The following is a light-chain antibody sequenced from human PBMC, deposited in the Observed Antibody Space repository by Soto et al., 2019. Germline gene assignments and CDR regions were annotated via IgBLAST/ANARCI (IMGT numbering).Light chain of an antibody. Sequence: DIQMTQSPSTLSASVGDRVTITCRASQSISNWLAWYQQKAGKAPKLLIYRASSLQSGVPSRFTGSGSGTEFTLTISSLQPDDFATYDCQQYDTYCTFGQGTKVEIK. CDR3: QQYDTYCT. J-gene: IGKJ1*01. V-gene: IGKV1-5*03. CDR1: QSISNW. CDR2: RAS.